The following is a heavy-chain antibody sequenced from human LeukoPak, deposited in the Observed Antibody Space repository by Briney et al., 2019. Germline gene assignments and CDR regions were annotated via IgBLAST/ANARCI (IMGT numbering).Heavy chain of an antibody. V-gene: IGHV1-46*01. CDR1: GYXFTSYY. J-gene: IGHJ3*02. Sequence: ASVKVSCKASGYXFTSYYIHWVRQAPGQGLEWMGIINPSGGNTDYAQKFQGRLTMTRDTSTSTVYMGLSSLRPEDTAVYFCARELAGATAVVTGAFDIWGQGTMVTVSS. D-gene: IGHD5-18*01. CDR2: INPSGGNT. CDR3: ARELAGATAVVTGAFDI.